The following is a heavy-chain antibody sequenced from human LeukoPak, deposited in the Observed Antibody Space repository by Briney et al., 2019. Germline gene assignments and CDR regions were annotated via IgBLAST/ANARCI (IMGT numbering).Heavy chain of an antibody. CDR2: FDPEDGET. CDR3: ARDQGIVVVPAAAGLDP. D-gene: IGHD2-2*01. Sequence: ASVKVSCKVSGYTLTELSMHWVRQAPGKGLEWMGGFDPEDGETIYAQKFQGRVTMTEDTSTDTAYMELSSLRSDDTAVYYCARDQGIVVVPAAAGLDPWGQGTLVTVSS. V-gene: IGHV1-24*01. CDR1: GYTLTELS. J-gene: IGHJ5*02.